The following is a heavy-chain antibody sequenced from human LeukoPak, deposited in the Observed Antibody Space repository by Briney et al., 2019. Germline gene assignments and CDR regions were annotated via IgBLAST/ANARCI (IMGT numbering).Heavy chain of an antibody. CDR2: ISYDGSNK. Sequence: PGRSLRLSCAASGFTFSSYGMHWVRQAPGKGLEWVAVISYDGSNKYYADSVKGRFTISRDNSKNTLYLQMNSLRAEDPAVYYCAKDRAGVVVPAAWDLDYWGQGTLVTVSS. CDR1: GFTFSSYG. J-gene: IGHJ4*02. D-gene: IGHD2-2*01. CDR3: AKDRAGVVVPAAWDLDY. V-gene: IGHV3-30*18.